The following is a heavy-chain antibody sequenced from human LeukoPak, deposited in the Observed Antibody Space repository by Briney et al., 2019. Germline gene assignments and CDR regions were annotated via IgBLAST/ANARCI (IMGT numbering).Heavy chain of an antibody. J-gene: IGHJ6*03. V-gene: IGHV3-53*01. D-gene: IGHD6-6*01. CDR1: GFTVSSNY. CDR3: ANTKQLGGYMDV. Sequence: GGSLRLSCAASGFTVSSNYMSWVRQAPGKGLEWVSVIYSGGSTYYADSVKGRFTFSRDNSKNTLYLQMNSLRAEDTAVYYCANTKQLGGYMDVWGKGTTVTVSS. CDR2: IYSGGST.